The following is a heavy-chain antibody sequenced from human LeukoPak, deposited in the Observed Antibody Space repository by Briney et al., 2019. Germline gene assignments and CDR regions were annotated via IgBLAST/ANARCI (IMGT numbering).Heavy chain of an antibody. Sequence: ASVKVSCKASGYTLTSYVMNWVRQAPGQGLEWMGWINTKTGNPTYAQGFTGRFVFSLDTSVSTAYLQISSLKPEDTAVYYCAREDYDSSGYYSDAFDIWGQGTMVTVSS. J-gene: IGHJ3*02. V-gene: IGHV7-4-1*02. D-gene: IGHD3-22*01. CDR1: GYTLTSYV. CDR2: INTKTGNP. CDR3: AREDYDSSGYYSDAFDI.